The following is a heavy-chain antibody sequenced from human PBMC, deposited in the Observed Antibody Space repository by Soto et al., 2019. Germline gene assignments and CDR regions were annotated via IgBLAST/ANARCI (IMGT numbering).Heavy chain of an antibody. J-gene: IGHJ5*02. V-gene: IGHV3-30-3*01. CDR1: GFTFSSYA. CDR2: ISYDGSNK. Sequence: LRLSCAASGFTFSSYAMHWVRQAPGKGLEWVAVISYDGSNKYYADSVKGRFTISRDNSKNTLYLQMNSLRAEDTAVYYCARQGQQLSWFDPWGQGTLVTVSS. D-gene: IGHD6-13*01. CDR3: ARQGQQLSWFDP.